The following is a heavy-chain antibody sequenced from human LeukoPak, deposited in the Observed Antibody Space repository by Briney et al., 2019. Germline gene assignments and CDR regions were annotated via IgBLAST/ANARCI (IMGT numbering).Heavy chain of an antibody. Sequence: PGGSLRLSCAASGFTFSSYGMHWVRQAPGKGLEWVAFILYDGSNKYYADSVKGRFTISRDNSKNTLYLQMNSLRAEDTAAYYCARDGSSWKYWGQGTLVTVSS. CDR3: ARDGSSWKY. CDR2: ILYDGSNK. V-gene: IGHV3-30*02. J-gene: IGHJ4*02. D-gene: IGHD6-13*01. CDR1: GFTFSSYG.